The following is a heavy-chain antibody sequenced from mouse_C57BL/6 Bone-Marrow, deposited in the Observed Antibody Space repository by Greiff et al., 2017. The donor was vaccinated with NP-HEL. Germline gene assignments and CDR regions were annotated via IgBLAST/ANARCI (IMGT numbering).Heavy chain of an antibody. CDR2: ISNGGGST. J-gene: IGHJ2*01. CDR1: GFTFSDYY. CDR3: ARQLDY. V-gene: IGHV5-12*01. Sequence: EVMLVESGGGLVQPGGSLKLSCAASGFTFSDYYMYWVRQTPEKRLEWVAYISNGGGSTYYPDTVKGRFTISRDNAKNTLYLQMNRLKSEDTAMYYCARQLDYWGQGTTLTVSS.